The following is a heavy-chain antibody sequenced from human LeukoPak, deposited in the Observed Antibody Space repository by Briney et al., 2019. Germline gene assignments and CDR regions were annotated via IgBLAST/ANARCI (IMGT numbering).Heavy chain of an antibody. CDR3: ARASNYYYYYGMDV. CDR1: GGSFSGYY. J-gene: IGHJ6*02. Sequence: ASETLSLTCAVYGGSFSGYYWSWIRQPPGKGLEWIGEINHSGSTNYNPSLKSRVTISVDTSKNQFSLKLSSVTAADTAVYYCARASNYYYYYGMDVWGQGTTVTVSS. CDR2: INHSGST. V-gene: IGHV4-34*01.